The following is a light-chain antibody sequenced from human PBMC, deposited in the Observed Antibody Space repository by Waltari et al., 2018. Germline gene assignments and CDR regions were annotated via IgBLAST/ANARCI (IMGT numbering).Light chain of an antibody. V-gene: IGLV2-23*01. CDR3: CSFAGGSSWV. CDR1: SSDIGS. J-gene: IGLJ3*02. Sequence: QSALTQPASVSGSPGQSITISCTGTSSDIGSVSWYQQYPGMAPKLMSYEGTKRPSGLSNRFSGSKSGNTASLTISGLQAEDDADYYCCSFAGGSSWVFGGGTKVTVL. CDR2: EGT.